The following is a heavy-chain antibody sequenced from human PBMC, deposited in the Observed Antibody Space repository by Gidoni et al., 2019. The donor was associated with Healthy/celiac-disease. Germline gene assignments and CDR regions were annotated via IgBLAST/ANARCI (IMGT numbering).Heavy chain of an antibody. CDR1: GVTFSSYG. D-gene: IGHD3-22*01. J-gene: IGHJ6*02. Sequence: QVQLGASGVGVVQPGRFLRLSCAASGVTFSSYGMHWVRQAPGKGLGWVAVIWYDGSNKYYADSVKGGFTITRDNSKNTLYLQMNSLRAEDTAVYYCAREGYYDSSGYQGYLDVWGQGTTVTVSS. V-gene: IGHV3-33*01. CDR2: IWYDGSNK. CDR3: AREGYYDSSGYQGYLDV.